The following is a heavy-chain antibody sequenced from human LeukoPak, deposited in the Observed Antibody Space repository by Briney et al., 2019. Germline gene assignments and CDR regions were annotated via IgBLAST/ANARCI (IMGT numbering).Heavy chain of an antibody. D-gene: IGHD6-13*01. CDR3: ARSRGAASGYYGMDV. J-gene: IGHJ6*02. CDR1: GGSFSGYY. Sequence: KPSETLSLTRAVYGGSFSGYYWSWIRQPPGKGLEWIGEINHSGSTNYNPSLKSRVTISVDTSKNQFSLKLSSVTAADTAVYYCARSRGAASGYYGMDVWGQGTTVTVSS. V-gene: IGHV4-34*01. CDR2: INHSGST.